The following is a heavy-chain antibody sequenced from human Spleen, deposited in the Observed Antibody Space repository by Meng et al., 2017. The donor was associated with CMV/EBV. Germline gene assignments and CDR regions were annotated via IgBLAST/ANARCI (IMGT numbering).Heavy chain of an antibody. D-gene: IGHD2-2*01. Sequence: ASVKVSCKASGHTFTGYYMHWVRQAPGQGLEWMGWINPNSGGTNYAQKFQGRVSMTRETSISTAYMELSRLRSDDTAVYYCAREAHCSSSSCAVDYWGQGTLVTVSS. CDR1: GHTFTGYY. CDR2: INPNSGGT. CDR3: AREAHCSSSSCAVDY. V-gene: IGHV1-2*02. J-gene: IGHJ4*02.